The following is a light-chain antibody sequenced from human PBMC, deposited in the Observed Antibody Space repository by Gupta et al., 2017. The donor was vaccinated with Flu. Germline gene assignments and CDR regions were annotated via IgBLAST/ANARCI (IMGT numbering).Light chain of an antibody. CDR1: SSAVGGYNY. CDR2: EVS. V-gene: IGLV2-14*01. CDR3: SSYTSSRTYVV. Sequence: QSALTQPASVSGSPGQSITISCTGTSSAVGGYNYVSWYQQHPGKAPKLMIYEVSNRPSGVSNRFSGSKSGNTASLTISGLQAEDEADYYCSSYTSSRTYVVFGGGTKLTVL. J-gene: IGLJ2*01.